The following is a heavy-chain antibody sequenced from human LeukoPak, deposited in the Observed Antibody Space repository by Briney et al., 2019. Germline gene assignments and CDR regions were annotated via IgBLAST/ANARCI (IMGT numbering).Heavy chain of an antibody. CDR3: ARHKILVLRYFDWLLHDAFDI. CDR2: TYYRSKWYN. D-gene: IGHD3-9*01. V-gene: IGHV6-1*01. J-gene: IGHJ3*02. CDR1: GDSVSSNSAA. Sequence: SQTLSLTCAISGDSVSSNSAAWNWIRQSPSRGLEWLGRTYYRSKWYNDYAVSVKSRITINPDTSKNQFSLKLSSVTAADTAVYYCARHKILVLRYFDWLLHDAFDIWGQGTMVTVSS.